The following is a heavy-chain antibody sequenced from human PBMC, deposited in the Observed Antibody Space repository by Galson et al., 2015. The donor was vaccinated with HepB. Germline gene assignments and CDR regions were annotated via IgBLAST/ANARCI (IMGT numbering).Heavy chain of an antibody. CDR3: AKVGQGIVVITYYFDY. Sequence: SLRLSCAASGFTFRNYAMSWVRQAPGKGLEWVSVISGSGTSKYYADSVKGRFTISRDTSKNTLYLQMNSLRAEDTAVYYCAKVGQGIVVITYYFDYWGQGTLVTVSS. CDR1: GFTFRNYA. J-gene: IGHJ4*02. V-gene: IGHV3-23*01. D-gene: IGHD3-22*01. CDR2: ISGSGTSK.